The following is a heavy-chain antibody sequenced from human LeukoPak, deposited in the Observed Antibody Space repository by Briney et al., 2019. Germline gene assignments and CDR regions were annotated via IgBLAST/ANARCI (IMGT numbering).Heavy chain of an antibody. V-gene: IGHV1-69*13. J-gene: IGHJ4*02. Sequence: SVKVSCKASGGTFSSYAISWVRQAPGQGLEWMGGIIPIFGTANYAQKFQGRVTITAGESTSTAYMELSSLRSEDTAVYYCARAATVTTWFDYWGQGTLVTVSS. CDR1: GGTFSSYA. D-gene: IGHD4-17*01. CDR2: IIPIFGTA. CDR3: ARAATVTTWFDY.